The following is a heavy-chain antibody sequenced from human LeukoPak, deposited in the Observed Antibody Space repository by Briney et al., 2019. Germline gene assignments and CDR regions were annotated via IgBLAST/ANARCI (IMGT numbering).Heavy chain of an antibody. CDR1: GFTFSRYS. CDR2: ISSSSSTI. D-gene: IGHD6-6*01. CDR3: ARGGAARPDF. Sequence: GGSLRLSCAASGFTFSRYSMNWVRQAPGKGLEWISYISSSSSTIYYADSVKGRFTISRDNAKNSLYLQMNSLRVEDTAVYYCARGGAARPDFWGQGTLVTVSS. V-gene: IGHV3-48*01. J-gene: IGHJ4*02.